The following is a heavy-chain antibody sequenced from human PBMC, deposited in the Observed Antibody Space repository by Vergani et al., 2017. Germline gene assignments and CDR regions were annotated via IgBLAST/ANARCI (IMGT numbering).Heavy chain of an antibody. V-gene: IGHV1-18*01. D-gene: IGHD6-6*01. CDR3: ARGRGYTSSSADNNWFDP. J-gene: IGHJ5*02. CDR2: ISPYNGDT. Sequence: QVQLLQSGSEMKKPGASVKVSCKTFGYTFTSYGITWVRQAPGQGLEWVGWISPYNGDTNYAQKLQGRVTVTVDKATKTAYMDLRSLKSDDTGIYFCARGRGYTSSSADNNWFDPWGQGTPVAVSS. CDR1: GYTFTSYG.